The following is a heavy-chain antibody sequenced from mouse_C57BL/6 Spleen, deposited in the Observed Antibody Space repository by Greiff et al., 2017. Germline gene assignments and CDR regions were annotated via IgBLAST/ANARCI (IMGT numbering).Heavy chain of an antibody. V-gene: IGHV1-72*01. CDR3: ARPDYGSTPNYFDY. Sequence: QVQLQQPGAELVKPGASVTLSCKASGYTFTSYWMHWVKQRPGRGLEWIGRIDPNSGGTTYNEKFKSKATLTVDKPSSTAYMQLSSLTSEDSAVYDCARPDYGSTPNYFDYWGQGTTLTVAS. CDR2: IDPNSGGT. D-gene: IGHD1-1*01. CDR1: GYTFTSYW. J-gene: IGHJ2*01.